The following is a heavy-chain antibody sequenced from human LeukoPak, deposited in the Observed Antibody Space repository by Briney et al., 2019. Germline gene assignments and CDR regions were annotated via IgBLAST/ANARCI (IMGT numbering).Heavy chain of an antibody. J-gene: IGHJ4*02. CDR2: IKQDGSEK. CDR3: ARDFPLHHSGSYYIFDY. CDR1: GFTFSSYW. Sequence: PGGSLRLSCAASGFTFSSYWMSWVRQAPGKGLEWVANIKQDGSEKYYVDSVKGQFTISRDNAKNSLYLQMNSLRAEDTAVYYCARDFPLHHSGSYYIFDYWGQGTLVTVSS. V-gene: IGHV3-7*01. D-gene: IGHD1-26*01.